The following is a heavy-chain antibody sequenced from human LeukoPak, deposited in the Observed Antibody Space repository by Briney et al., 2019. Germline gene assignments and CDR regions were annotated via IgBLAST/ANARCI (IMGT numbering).Heavy chain of an antibody. V-gene: IGHV3-7*01. CDR1: GFTFSSYW. CDR2: IKQDGSEK. CDR3: ARMSGRRDYYWVAFDI. D-gene: IGHD3-22*01. Sequence: GGSLRLSCAASGFTFSSYWMSWVRQAPGKGLEWVANIKQDGSEKYYVDSVKGRFTISRDNAKNSLYLQMNSLRAEDTAVYYCARMSGRRDYYWVAFDIWGQVTIIT. J-gene: IGHJ3*02.